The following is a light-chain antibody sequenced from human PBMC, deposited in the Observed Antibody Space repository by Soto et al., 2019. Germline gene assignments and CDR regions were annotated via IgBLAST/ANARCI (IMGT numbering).Light chain of an antibody. J-gene: IGLJ2*01. Sequence: QSALTQPASVSGSPGQSITISCTGTSSNVGTYNLVSWYQHHPGKAPQLVIYEGSKRPSGVSDRFSGSKSGDTASLTISGLQAEDEADYYCCSYAKSRTLVFGGGTKLTVL. CDR1: SSNVGTYNL. V-gene: IGLV2-23*01. CDR3: CSYAKSRTLV. CDR2: EGS.